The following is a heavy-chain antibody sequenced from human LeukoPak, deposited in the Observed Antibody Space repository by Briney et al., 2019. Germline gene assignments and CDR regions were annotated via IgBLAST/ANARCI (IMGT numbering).Heavy chain of an antibody. V-gene: IGHV1-69*05. J-gene: IGHJ4*02. D-gene: IGHD6-19*01. Sequence: KVSCKASGGTFSSYAISWVRQAPGQGLEWMGRIISIFGTANYAQKFQGRVTITTGESTNTAYMELSSLRSEDTAVYYCARGNWDSSGWYYGYWGQGTLVTVSS. CDR2: IISIFGTA. CDR3: ARGNWDSSGWYYGY. CDR1: GGTFSSYA.